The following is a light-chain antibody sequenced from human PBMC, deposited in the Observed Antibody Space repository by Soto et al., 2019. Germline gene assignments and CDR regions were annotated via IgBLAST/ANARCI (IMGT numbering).Light chain of an antibody. Sequence: QSALTQPASVSGSPGQSITISCTGTSSDVGSYNLVSWYQQHPGKAPELMIYEGSKRPSGVSNRFSGSKSGNTAFLTISGLQAEDEADYYCCSYAGSYVVFGGETKVTVL. CDR2: EGS. CDR1: SSDVGSYNL. CDR3: CSYAGSYVV. J-gene: IGLJ2*01. V-gene: IGLV2-23*01.